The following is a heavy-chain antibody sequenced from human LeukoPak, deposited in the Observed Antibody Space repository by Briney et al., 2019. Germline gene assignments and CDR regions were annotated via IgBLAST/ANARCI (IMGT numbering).Heavy chain of an antibody. CDR3: TRQLHDAFDI. CDR1: GFTFSGSA. CDR2: IRSKANSYAT. J-gene: IGHJ3*02. Sequence: GGSLRLSCAASGFTFSGSAMHWVRQASGKGLEWVGRIRSKANSYATAYVASVKGRFTISRDDSKNTAYLQMNSLKTEDTAVYYCTRQLHDAFDIWGQGTMVTVSP. V-gene: IGHV3-73*01.